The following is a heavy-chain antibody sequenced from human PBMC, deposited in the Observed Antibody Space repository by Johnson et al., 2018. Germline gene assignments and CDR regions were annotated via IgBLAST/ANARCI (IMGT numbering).Heavy chain of an antibody. V-gene: IGHV3-48*01. D-gene: IGHD1-26*01. CDR2: ISPTGNVI. Sequence: VQLVESGGGLVQPGGSLRLSCAASGFPFSSYSMNWVRQAPGKGLEWVSYISPTGNVIYYPDSVRGRFTNSRDNAKRSLYLQRNSLGAEDTAVYYCAGDREPWGQGTLVTVSS. J-gene: IGHJ5*02. CDR3: AGDREP. CDR1: GFPFSSYS.